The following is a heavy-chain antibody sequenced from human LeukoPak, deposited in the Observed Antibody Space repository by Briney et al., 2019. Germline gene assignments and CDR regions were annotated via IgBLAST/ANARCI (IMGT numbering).Heavy chain of an antibody. CDR3: AKGGGMSGDYGGIGY. D-gene: IGHD4-17*01. Sequence: PGGSLRLSCAAYRFTFSSYAMSWVRQAPGKGLEWVSGISGSGSSTYYADSVKGRFTISRDNSNNTVYLQMNSLRAEDTAVYYCAKGGGMSGDYGGIGYWGQGTLVTVSS. V-gene: IGHV3-23*01. J-gene: IGHJ4*02. CDR1: RFTFSSYA. CDR2: ISGSGSST.